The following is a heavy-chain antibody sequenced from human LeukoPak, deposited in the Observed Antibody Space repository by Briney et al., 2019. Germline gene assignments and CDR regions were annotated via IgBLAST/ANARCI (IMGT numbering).Heavy chain of an antibody. V-gene: IGHV3-30*02. CDR1: GFTFSSYG. J-gene: IGHJ6*03. CDR2: IRYDGSNK. Sequence: GGSLRLSCAASGFTFSSYGMHWVRQAPGKGLEWVAFIRYDGSNKYYADSVKGRFTISRDNSKNTLYLQMNSLRAEDTAVYYCAKVPLPLDYYYYMDVWGKGTTVTISS. CDR3: AKVPLPLDYYYYMDV.